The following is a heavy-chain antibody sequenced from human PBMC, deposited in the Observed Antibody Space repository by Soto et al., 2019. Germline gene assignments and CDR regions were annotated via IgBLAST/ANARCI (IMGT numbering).Heavy chain of an antibody. D-gene: IGHD5-18*01. CDR3: ARRMPTGYSYGPVSAPNLQNYGMDV. Sequence: SETLSLTCTVSGGSISSGDYYWSWIRQPPGKGLEWIEYIYYSGSTYYNPSLKSRVTISVDTSKNQFSLKLSSVTAADTAVYYCARRMPTGYSYGPVSAPNLQNYGMDVWGQGTTVTVSS. V-gene: IGHV4-30-4*01. CDR1: GGSISSGDYY. CDR2: IYYSGST. J-gene: IGHJ6*02.